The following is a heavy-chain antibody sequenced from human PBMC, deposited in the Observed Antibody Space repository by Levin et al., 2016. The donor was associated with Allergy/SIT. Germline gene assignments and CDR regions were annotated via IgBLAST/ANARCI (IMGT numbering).Heavy chain of an antibody. J-gene: IGHJ4*02. CDR1: GFTFSNAW. CDR3: TTGGEGLLWFGELDYY. D-gene: IGHD3-10*01. Sequence: GESLKISCEASGFTFSNAWTSWVRQAPGKALEWVGRIKSKTDGGTTDYAAPVKGRFTISRDDSKNTLYLQMNSLKTEDTAVYYCTTGGEGLLWFGELDYYWGQGTLVTVSS. V-gene: IGHV3-15*01. CDR2: IKSKTDGGTT.